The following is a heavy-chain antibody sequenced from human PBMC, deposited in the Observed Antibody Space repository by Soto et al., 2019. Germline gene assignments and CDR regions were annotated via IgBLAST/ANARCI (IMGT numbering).Heavy chain of an antibody. CDR1: GGTFSSYA. V-gene: IGHV1-69*13. CDR2: IIPIFGTA. CDR3: ARSRAYDSSGYYSQYYFDY. Sequence: SVKVSCKASGGTFSSYAISWVRHAPGQGLEWMGGIIPIFGTANYAQKFQGRVTITADESTSTAYMELSSLRSEDTAVYYCARSRAYDSSGYYSQYYFDYWGQGTLVTVSS. D-gene: IGHD3-22*01. J-gene: IGHJ4*02.